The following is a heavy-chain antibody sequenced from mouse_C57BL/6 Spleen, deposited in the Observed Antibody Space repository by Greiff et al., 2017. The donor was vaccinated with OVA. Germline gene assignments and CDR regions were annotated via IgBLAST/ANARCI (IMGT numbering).Heavy chain of an antibody. Sequence: VQLQQSGPELVKPGASVKIPCKASGYTFTDYNMAWVKQSHGKSLEWIGDINPNNGGTIYNQKFKGKATLTVDKSSSTAYLELRSLTSEDTAVYYWARVADSSGYGDDGGQGTTLTVSS. J-gene: IGHJ2*01. CDR3: ARVADSSGYGDD. CDR2: INPNNGGT. V-gene: IGHV1-18*01. CDR1: GYTFTDYN. D-gene: IGHD3-2*02.